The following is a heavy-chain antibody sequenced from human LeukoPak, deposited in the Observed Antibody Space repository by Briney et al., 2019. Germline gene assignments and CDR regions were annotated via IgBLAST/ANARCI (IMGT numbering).Heavy chain of an antibody. CDR2: IKQDGSEI. CDR1: GFTFSDYW. J-gene: IGHJ6*03. D-gene: IGHD2-15*01. CDR3: ARGDGGGVYYHYMDV. V-gene: IGHV3-7*01. Sequence: GGSLRLSCAASGFTFSDYWMTWVRQAPGKGLEWVANIKQDGSEIYYVDSVKGRFTISRDNAKNSLYLQMSSLRAEDTAQYYCARGDGGGVYYHYMDVWGKGTTVTVSS.